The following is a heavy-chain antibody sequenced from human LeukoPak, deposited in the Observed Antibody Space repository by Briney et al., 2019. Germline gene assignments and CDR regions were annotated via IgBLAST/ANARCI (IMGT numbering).Heavy chain of an antibody. J-gene: IGHJ4*02. CDR2: ISASGDST. D-gene: IGHD2-21*01. CDR3: ASFPRGDLALVILDY. Sequence: PGGSLRLSCAASEFTFRSYAMTWVRQAPGRGLECVSGISASGDSTNYADSVKGRFTISRDNSKNTLYLQLNSLRPEDTAVYYCASFPRGDLALVILDYWGQGTLVTVSS. V-gene: IGHV3-23*01. CDR1: EFTFRSYA.